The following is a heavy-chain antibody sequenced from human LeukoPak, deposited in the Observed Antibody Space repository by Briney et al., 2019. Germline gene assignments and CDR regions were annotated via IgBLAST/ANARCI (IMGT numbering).Heavy chain of an antibody. CDR1: GFTFSNAC. CDR2: IKSKTDGGTT. Sequence: PGGSLRLSCAASGFTFSNACMSWVRQAPGKGLEWVGRIKSKTDGGTTDYAAPVKGRFTISRDDSKNTLYLQMNSLKTEDTAVYYCTTDAITIFGVVIIRDYWGQGTLVTVSS. J-gene: IGHJ4*02. D-gene: IGHD3-3*01. V-gene: IGHV3-15*01. CDR3: TTDAITIFGVVIIRDY.